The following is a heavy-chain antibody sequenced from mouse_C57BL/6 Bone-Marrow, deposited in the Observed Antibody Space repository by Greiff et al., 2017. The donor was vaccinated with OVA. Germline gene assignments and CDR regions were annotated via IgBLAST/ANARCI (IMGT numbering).Heavy chain of an antibody. CDR2: IYPRSGNT. CDR3: ARSYGTLDY. J-gene: IGHJ2*01. Sequence: QVQLKQSGAELARPGASVKLSCKASGYTFTSYGISWVKQRTGQGLEWIGEIYPRSGNTYYNEKFKGKATLTADKSSSTAYMELRSLTSEDSAVYFCARSYGTLDYWGQGTTLTVSS. CDR1: GYTFTSYG. D-gene: IGHD1-1*01. V-gene: IGHV1-81*01.